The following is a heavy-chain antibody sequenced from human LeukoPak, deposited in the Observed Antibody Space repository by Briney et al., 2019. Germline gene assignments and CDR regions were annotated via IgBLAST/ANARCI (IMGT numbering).Heavy chain of an antibody. CDR1: GFTFSSYA. Sequence: GGSLRLSCAASGFTFSSYAMHWVRQAPGKGLEWVAVISYDGSNKYYADSVKGRFTISRDNAKNSLYLQMNSLRAEDTAVYYCARARGSYDLDYWGQGTLVTVSS. CDR2: ISYDGSNK. CDR3: ARARGSYDLDY. J-gene: IGHJ4*02. V-gene: IGHV3-30*04. D-gene: IGHD5-12*01.